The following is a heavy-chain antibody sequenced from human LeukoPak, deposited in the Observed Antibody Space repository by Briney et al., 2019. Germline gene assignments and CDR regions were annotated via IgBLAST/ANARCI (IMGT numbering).Heavy chain of an antibody. CDR3: ARGRWYYYGSGSYSPFDY. J-gene: IGHJ4*02. CDR2: INHSGST. V-gene: IGHV4-34*01. Sequence: SETLSLTCAAYGGSFSGYYWSWIRQPPGKGLEWIGEINHSGSTNYNPSLKSRVTISVDTSKNQFSLKLSSVTAADTAVYYCARGRWYYYGSGSYSPFDYWGQGTLVTVSS. CDR1: GGSFSGYY. D-gene: IGHD3-10*01.